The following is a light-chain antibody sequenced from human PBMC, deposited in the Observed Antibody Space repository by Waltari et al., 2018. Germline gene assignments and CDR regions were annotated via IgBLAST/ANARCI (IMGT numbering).Light chain of an antibody. CDR2: QDT. V-gene: IGLV3-1*01. Sequence: SYDLTQPPSLSVSPGQTANITCSGDKLGGKFVSWYQQKAGQSPVLVIYQDTKRPSGIPERFSGSNSGNTAALTISGTQTVDEGDYYCQAWVSSSVLFVFGPGTKVTVL. J-gene: IGLJ1*01. CDR3: QAWVSSSVLFV. CDR1: KLGGKF.